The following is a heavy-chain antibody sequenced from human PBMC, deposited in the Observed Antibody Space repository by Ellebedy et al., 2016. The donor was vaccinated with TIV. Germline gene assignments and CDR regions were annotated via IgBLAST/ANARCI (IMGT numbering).Heavy chain of an antibody. D-gene: IGHD1-1*01. CDR3: ARGSRTGASHFGLNS. CDR2: MSGSGSKM. J-gene: IGHJ4*02. Sequence: PGGSLRLSCAASGFTISDYNMHWIRQAPGRGLECVSFMSGSGSKMDYADSVRGRFTISRDNAKNSLYLQLNSLRAEDTATYYCARGSRTGASHFGLNSWGQGTLVTVSS. V-gene: IGHV3-11*01. CDR1: GFTISDYN.